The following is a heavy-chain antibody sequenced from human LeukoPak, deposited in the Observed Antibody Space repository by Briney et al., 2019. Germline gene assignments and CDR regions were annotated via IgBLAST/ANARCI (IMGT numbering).Heavy chain of an antibody. CDR1: GYTFTSYA. CDR2: INTNTGNP. CDR3: ARDTVPGIAVAGPDY. D-gene: IGHD6-19*01. J-gene: IGHJ4*02. V-gene: IGHV7-4-1*02. Sequence: ASVKVSCKPSGYTFTSYAMNWVRPAPGQGLEWMGWINTNTGNPTYAQGFTGRFVFSLDTSVSTAYLQISSLKAEDTAVYYCARDTVPGIAVAGPDYWGQGTLVTVSS.